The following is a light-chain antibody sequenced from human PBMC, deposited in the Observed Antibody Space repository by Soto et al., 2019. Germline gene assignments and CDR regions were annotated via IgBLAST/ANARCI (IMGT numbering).Light chain of an antibody. CDR2: EVN. Sequence: QSSLTQPASVSGSPGQSITISCTGTSSDIGGYNYVSWYLQHPGKAPKLLIYEVNNRPSGVSNRFSGSRSGNTASLTISGLQTEDEAEYYCSSFTGGSNLVVFGGGTKLTV. CDR3: SSFTGGSNLVV. J-gene: IGLJ2*01. CDR1: SSDIGGYNY. V-gene: IGLV2-14*01.